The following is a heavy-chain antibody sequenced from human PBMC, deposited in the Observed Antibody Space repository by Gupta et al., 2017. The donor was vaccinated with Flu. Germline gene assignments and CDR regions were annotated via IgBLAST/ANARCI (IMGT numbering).Heavy chain of an antibody. D-gene: IGHD3-10*01. CDR3: AKDPAVSAVYYFDY. CDR2: ISRYGNYK. Sequence: QAPGKGLDWLAVISRYGNYKYHTDSVKGRFTISRDNSKSTLYLQMDRLRTEDTALYYCAKDPAVSAVYYFDYWGQGTLVTVSS. J-gene: IGHJ4*02. V-gene: IGHV3-30*18.